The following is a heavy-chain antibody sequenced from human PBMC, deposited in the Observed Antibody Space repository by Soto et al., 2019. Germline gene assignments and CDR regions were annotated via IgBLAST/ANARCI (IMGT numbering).Heavy chain of an antibody. CDR2: MNPDSGNT. J-gene: IGHJ5*02. CDR3: ARGGGLVPAANLGFDP. D-gene: IGHD2-2*01. V-gene: IGHV1-8*01. CDR1: GYTFTSYD. Sequence: QVQLVQSGAEVKKPGASVKVSCKASGYTFTSYDINWVRQATGQGLEWMGWMNPDSGNTGYAQNFQCRVTMTRNTSISTAYMELTSLRSEDTAVYYCARGGGLVPAANLGFDPWGQGTLVTVSS.